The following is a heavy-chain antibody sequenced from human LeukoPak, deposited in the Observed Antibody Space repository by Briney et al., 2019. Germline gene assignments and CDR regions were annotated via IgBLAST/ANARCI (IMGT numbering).Heavy chain of an antibody. CDR2: ISAYNGNT. Sequence: GASVKVSCKASGYTFTSYGISWVRQAPGQGLEWMGWISAYNGNTNYAQKLQGRVTMTTDTSTSTAYMELRSLRSDDTAVYYCARDQCSSTSCLDVDDPVDDYWGQGTLVTVSS. J-gene: IGHJ4*02. CDR3: ARDQCSSTSCLDVDDPVDDY. CDR1: GYTFTSYG. D-gene: IGHD2-2*01. V-gene: IGHV1-18*01.